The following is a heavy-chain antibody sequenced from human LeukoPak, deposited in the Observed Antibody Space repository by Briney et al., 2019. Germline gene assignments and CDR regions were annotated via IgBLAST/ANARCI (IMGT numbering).Heavy chain of an antibody. CDR3: ATRRIYYYDSSGYAY. CDR2: INHSGGT. Sequence: SETLSLTCAVYGGSFSGYYWSWIRQPPGKGLEWIGEINHSGGTNYNPSLKSRVTISVDTSKNQFSLKLSSVTAADTAVYYCATRRIYYYDSSGYAYWGQGTLVTVSS. V-gene: IGHV4-34*01. D-gene: IGHD3-22*01. J-gene: IGHJ4*02. CDR1: GGSFSGYY.